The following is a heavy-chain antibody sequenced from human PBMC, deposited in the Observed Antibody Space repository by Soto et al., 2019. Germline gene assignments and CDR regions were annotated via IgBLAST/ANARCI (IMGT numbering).Heavy chain of an antibody. CDR2: IIPIFVTA. CDR3: ARFTVTTLYYYYGMDV. J-gene: IGHJ6*02. D-gene: IGHD4-4*01. Sequence: SVKVSCKASGGTFSSYAISWVRQAPGQGLEWMGGIIPIFVTANYAQKFQGRVTITADKSTSTAYMELSSLRSEDTAVYYCARFTVTTLYYYYGMDVRGQGTTVTVSS. CDR1: GGTFSSYA. V-gene: IGHV1-69*06.